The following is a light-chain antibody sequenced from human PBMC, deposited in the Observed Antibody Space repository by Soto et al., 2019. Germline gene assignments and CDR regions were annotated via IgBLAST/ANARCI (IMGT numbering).Light chain of an antibody. CDR2: DAS. J-gene: IGKJ4*01. V-gene: IGKV3-15*01. CDR1: QSVRSN. Sequence: EVVMTQSPGTLSVSPGEGATLSCRASQSVRSNLAWYQQKPGQAPWLLIYDASARATGIPARFSGSGSGTEFSLTINSLQSEDFAVYYCQQYNDWPLTFGGGTKVEIK. CDR3: QQYNDWPLT.